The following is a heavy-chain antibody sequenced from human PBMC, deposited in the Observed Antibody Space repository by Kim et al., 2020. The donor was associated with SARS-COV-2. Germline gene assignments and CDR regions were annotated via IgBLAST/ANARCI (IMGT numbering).Heavy chain of an antibody. D-gene: IGHD6-13*01. Sequence: ASVKVSCKASGYTFTSYDINWVRQATGQGLEWMGWMNPNSGNTGYAQKFQGRVTMTRNTSISTAYMELSSLRSEDTAVYYCAGSPRSSWYRSAFDPWGQGTLVTVSS. CDR1: GYTFTSYD. V-gene: IGHV1-8*01. J-gene: IGHJ5*02. CDR3: AGSPRSSWYRSAFDP. CDR2: MNPNSGNT.